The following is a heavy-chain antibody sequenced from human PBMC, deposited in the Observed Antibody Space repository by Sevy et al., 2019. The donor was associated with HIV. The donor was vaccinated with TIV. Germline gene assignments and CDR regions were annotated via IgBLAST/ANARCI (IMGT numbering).Heavy chain of an antibody. J-gene: IGHJ4*02. CDR3: ATGDPFDY. CDR2: IRRKAYGGTT. CDR1: GFIYGDYA. V-gene: IGHV3-49*04. Sequence: GGSLRLSCIASGFIYGDYAMSWVRQAPGKGLEWVGFIRRKAYGGTTQYAASVQGRFTISRDDSKNIAYLQMNSLRTEDTAVYYCATGDPFDYWGQGTLVTVSS. D-gene: IGHD1-1*01.